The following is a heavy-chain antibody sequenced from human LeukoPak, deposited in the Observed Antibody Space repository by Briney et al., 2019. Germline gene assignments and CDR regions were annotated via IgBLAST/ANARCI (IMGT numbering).Heavy chain of an antibody. V-gene: IGHV1-2*02. CDR1: GYTFTAYY. Sequence: GASVKVSCKASGYTFTAYYMHWVRQAPGQGLEWMGWINPNSGDTNYAQKFQGRVTMTRDTSISTAYMELSRLTSDDTALYYCARVSPTSSRVTAIPLYYYYGMDVWGQGTTVTVSS. D-gene: IGHD2-21*02. J-gene: IGHJ6*02. CDR2: INPNSGDT. CDR3: ARVSPTSSRVTAIPLYYYYGMDV.